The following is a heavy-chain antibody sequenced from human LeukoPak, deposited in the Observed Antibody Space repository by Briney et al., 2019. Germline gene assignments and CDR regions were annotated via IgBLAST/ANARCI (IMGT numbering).Heavy chain of an antibody. V-gene: IGHV4-34*01. D-gene: IGHD3-16*01. Sequence: SETLSLTCAVYGGSFSGYYWSWIRQPPGKGLEWIGEINHSGSTNYNPSLKSRVTISVDTSKNQFSLKLSSVTAADTAVYYCARSQGGPWGQGTLVTVSS. CDR1: GGSFSGYY. CDR2: INHSGST. CDR3: ARSQGGP. J-gene: IGHJ5*02.